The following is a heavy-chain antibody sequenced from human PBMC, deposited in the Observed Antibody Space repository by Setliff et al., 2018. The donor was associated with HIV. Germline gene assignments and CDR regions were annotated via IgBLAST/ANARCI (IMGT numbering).Heavy chain of an antibody. CDR2: IYTSGST. Sequence: LSLTCTVSGGSISSGSYYWSWIRQPAGKGLEWIGRIYTSGSTNYNPSLKSRVTISLDTSKNQFSLKLSSVTAADTAVYYCAREVISGWRIFDIWGHGTMVTVSS. J-gene: IGHJ3*02. CDR3: AREVISGWRIFDI. V-gene: IGHV4-61*02. D-gene: IGHD6-19*01. CDR1: GGSISSGSYY.